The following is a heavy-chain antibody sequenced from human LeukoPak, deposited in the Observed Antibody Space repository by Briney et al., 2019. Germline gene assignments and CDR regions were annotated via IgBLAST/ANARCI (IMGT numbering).Heavy chain of an antibody. D-gene: IGHD3-10*01. Sequence: PGGSLRLSCAASGFTFSSYAMHWVRQAPGKGLEWVSAISGSGGSTYYADSVKGRFTISRHNAKNSLYLQMNSLRAEDTAVYYCARGEVHYYGSGSDHWGQGTLVTVSS. V-gene: IGHV3-23*01. CDR1: GFTFSSYA. J-gene: IGHJ5*02. CDR2: ISGSGGST. CDR3: ARGEVHYYGSGSDH.